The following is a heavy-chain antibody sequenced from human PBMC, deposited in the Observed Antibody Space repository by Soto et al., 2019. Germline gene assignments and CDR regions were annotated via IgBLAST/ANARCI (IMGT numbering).Heavy chain of an antibody. Sequence: ASVKVSCKASGYTFTSYYMHWVRQAPGQGLEWMGIINPSGGSTSYAQKFQGRVTMTRDTPTSTVYMELSSLRSEDTAVYYCAIVVVPAAPKPGGFDYWGQGTLVTVSS. CDR3: AIVVVPAAPKPGGFDY. D-gene: IGHD2-2*01. CDR1: GYTFTSYY. J-gene: IGHJ4*02. V-gene: IGHV1-46*01. CDR2: INPSGGST.